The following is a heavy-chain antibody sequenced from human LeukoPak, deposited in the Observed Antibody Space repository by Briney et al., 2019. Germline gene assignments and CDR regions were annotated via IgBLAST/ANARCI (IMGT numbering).Heavy chain of an antibody. CDR3: ARDKYNWNQGYYLDY. D-gene: IGHD1-20*01. CDR1: GFTFSSYE. V-gene: IGHV3-48*03. Sequence: GGSLRLSCAASGFTFSSYEMNWVREAPGKGLEWVSYISSSGSTIYYADSVKGRFTISRDNAKNSLYLQMNSLRAEDTAVYYCARDKYNWNQGYYLDYWGQGTLVTVSS. J-gene: IGHJ4*02. CDR2: ISSSGSTI.